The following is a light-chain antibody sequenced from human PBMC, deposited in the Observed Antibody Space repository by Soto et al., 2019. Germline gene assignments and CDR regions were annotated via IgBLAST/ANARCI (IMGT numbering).Light chain of an antibody. J-gene: IGKJ1*01. CDR1: QGFSNY. Sequence: DIQMTQSPSSLSASVGDRVTITCRASQGFSNYLAWYQQKPGKVPKLLIYAASTLQSGVPSRFSGSGSGTDFTLTISSLQPEDVATYYCQKYNSAPPTFGQGTKVDIK. CDR3: QKYNSAPPT. V-gene: IGKV1-27*01. CDR2: AAS.